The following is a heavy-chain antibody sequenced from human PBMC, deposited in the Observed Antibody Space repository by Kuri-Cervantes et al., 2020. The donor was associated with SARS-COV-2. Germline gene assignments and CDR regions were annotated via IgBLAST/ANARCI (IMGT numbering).Heavy chain of an antibody. V-gene: IGHV4-38-2*02. Sequence: SETLSLTCTVSGYSISSGYYWGWIRQPPGKGLEWIGSIYHSGSTYYNPSLKSRVTISVDTSKNQFSLKLSSVTAADTAVYYCARGCSSTSCYQLNYYYYMDVWGKGTTVTVSS. CDR1: GYSISSGYY. D-gene: IGHD2-2*01. CDR2: IYHSGST. J-gene: IGHJ6*03. CDR3: ARGCSSTSCYQLNYYYYMDV.